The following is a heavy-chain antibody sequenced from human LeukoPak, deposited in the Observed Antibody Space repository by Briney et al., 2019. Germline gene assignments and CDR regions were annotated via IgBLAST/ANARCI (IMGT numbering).Heavy chain of an antibody. CDR3: ARDHPDTSDGAFDM. J-gene: IGHJ3*02. D-gene: IGHD1-14*01. V-gene: IGHV3-21*06. CDR2: IDSSSSYI. Sequence: GGSLRLSCAASRFTFSHYGMNWVRQAPGKGLEWVSSIDSSSSYIYYAESVQGRFTISRDNAKNSLFLQMNSLRAEDTAVYFCARDHPDTSDGAFDMWGQGTMVTVSS. CDR1: RFTFSHYG.